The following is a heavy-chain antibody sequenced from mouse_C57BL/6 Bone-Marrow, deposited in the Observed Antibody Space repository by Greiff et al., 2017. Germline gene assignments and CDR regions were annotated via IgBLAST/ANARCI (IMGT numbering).Heavy chain of an antibody. CDR3: AMGCDFDY. J-gene: IGHJ2*01. CDR1: GYTFTSYW. V-gene: IGHV1-74*01. Sequence: VQLQQSGADLVKPGASVKVSCKASGYTFTSYWMHWVKQRPGQGLEWIGRIHPSGSDTNYNQKFKGQATLTVDKSSSTAYMQLSSLTSEDSAVYYCAMGCDFDYWGQGTTVTVSS. CDR2: IHPSGSDT.